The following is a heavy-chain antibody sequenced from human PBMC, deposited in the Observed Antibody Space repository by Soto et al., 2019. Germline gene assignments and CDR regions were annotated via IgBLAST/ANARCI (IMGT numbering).Heavy chain of an antibody. D-gene: IGHD2-21*02. CDR1: GFTFSSYS. CDR3: ARDLIVVTAMGRHFQH. V-gene: IGHV3-48*02. Sequence: EVQLVESGGGLVQPGGSLRLSCAASGFTFSSYSMNWGRQAPGKGLEWVSYISSSSSTIYYADSVKGRFTISRDNAKNSLYLQMNSLRDEDTAVYYCARDLIVVTAMGRHFQHWGQGTLVTVSS. CDR2: ISSSSSTI. J-gene: IGHJ1*01.